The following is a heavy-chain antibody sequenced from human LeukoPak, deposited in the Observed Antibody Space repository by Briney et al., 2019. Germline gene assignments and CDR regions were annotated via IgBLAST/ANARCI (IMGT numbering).Heavy chain of an antibody. J-gene: IGHJ4*02. CDR2: ISSGSSTI. CDR1: GFTFSSYS. CDR3: ARDRPIDY. V-gene: IGHV3-48*02. Sequence: GGSLRLSCAASGFTFSSYSMNWVRQAPGKGLEWVSHISSGSSTIYYADSVKGRFTISRDNAKNPLYLQMNSLRDEDTAVYYCARDRPIDYWGQGTLVTVSS.